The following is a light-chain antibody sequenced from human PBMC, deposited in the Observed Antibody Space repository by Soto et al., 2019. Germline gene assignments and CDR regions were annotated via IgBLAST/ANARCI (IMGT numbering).Light chain of an antibody. CDR1: SSNIGAGYD. CDR3: QSYDSSLSGPNWV. J-gene: IGLJ3*02. V-gene: IGLV1-40*01. CDR2: GNS. Sequence: QSVLTQPPSVSGAPGQRVTISCTGSSSNIGAGYDVHWYQQLPGTAPKLLIYGNSNRPSGVPDRFSGSKSGTSASLAITGLQAEDEADYYCQSYDSSLSGPNWVFGGGTRSPS.